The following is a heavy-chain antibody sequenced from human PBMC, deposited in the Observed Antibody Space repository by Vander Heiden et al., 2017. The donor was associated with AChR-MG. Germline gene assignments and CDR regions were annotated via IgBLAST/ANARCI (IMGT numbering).Heavy chain of an antibody. CDR3: ARTHTSSWYYYYGMDV. CDR2: IYYSGST. V-gene: IGHV4-39*01. Sequence: QLQLQESGPGLVKPSETLSLTCTVSGGSISSSSYYWGWIRQPPGKGLEWIGSIYYSGSTYYNPSLKSRVTISVDTSKNQFSLKLSSVTAADTAVYYCARTHTSSWYYYYGMDVWGQGTTATVSS. D-gene: IGHD6-13*01. J-gene: IGHJ6*02. CDR1: GGSISSSSYY.